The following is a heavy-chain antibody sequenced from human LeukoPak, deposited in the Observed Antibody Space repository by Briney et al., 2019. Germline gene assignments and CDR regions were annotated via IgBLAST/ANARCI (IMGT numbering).Heavy chain of an antibody. CDR1: GFTFSSYW. V-gene: IGHV3-7*01. CDR2: IKQDGSEK. J-gene: IGHJ6*02. CDR3: ARDCSSTSCYWYYYYYYGMDV. D-gene: IGHD2-2*01. Sequence: GGSLRLSCAAPGFTFSSYWMSWVRQAPGKGLEWVANIKQDGSEKYYVDSVKGRFTISRDNAKNSLYLQMNSLRAEDTAVYYCARDCSSTSCYWYYYYYYGMDVWGQGTTVTVSS.